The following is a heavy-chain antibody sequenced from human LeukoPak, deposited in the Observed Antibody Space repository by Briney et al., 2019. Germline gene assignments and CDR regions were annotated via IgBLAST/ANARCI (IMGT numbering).Heavy chain of an antibody. D-gene: IGHD3-22*01. CDR1: GFTFSSYS. CDR2: ISSSSSYI. Sequence: PGGSLRLSCAASGFTFSSYSMNWVRQAPGKGLEWVSSISSSSSYIYYADSVKGRFTISRDNAKNSLYLQMNSLRAEDTAVYYCARKIGVAYAFDIWGQGTMVTVSS. CDR3: ARKIGVAYAFDI. J-gene: IGHJ3*02. V-gene: IGHV3-21*01.